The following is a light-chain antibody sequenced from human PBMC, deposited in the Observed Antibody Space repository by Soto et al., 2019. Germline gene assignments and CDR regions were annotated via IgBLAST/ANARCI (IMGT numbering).Light chain of an antibody. CDR3: SSYEGSNTFV. Sequence: QSVLTQPPSASGSPGQSVTISCTGTSSDVGGYNYVSWYQQHPGKAPKLMIYEVSKRPSGVPDRFSGSKSGNTASLTVSGLQAEEEADYYCSSYEGSNTFVFGTGTKLTVL. J-gene: IGLJ1*01. V-gene: IGLV2-8*01. CDR1: SSDVGGYNY. CDR2: EVS.